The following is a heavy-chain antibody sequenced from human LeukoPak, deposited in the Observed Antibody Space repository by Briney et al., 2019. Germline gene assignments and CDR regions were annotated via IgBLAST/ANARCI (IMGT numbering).Heavy chain of an antibody. CDR1: GFTVGSSY. D-gene: IGHD2/OR15-2a*01. J-gene: IGHJ3*02. CDR2: IYSGGST. V-gene: IGHV3-66*01. Sequence: GGSLRLSCAASGFTVGSSYMSWVRQAPGKGLEWVSVIYSGGSTYYADSVKGRFTISRDNSKNTLYLQMNSLRAEDTAVYYCARDGPRTTDAFDIWGQGTMVTVSS. CDR3: ARDGPRTTDAFDI.